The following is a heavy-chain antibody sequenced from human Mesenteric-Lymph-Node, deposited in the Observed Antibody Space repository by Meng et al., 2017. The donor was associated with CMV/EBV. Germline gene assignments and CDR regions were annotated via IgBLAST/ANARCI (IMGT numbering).Heavy chain of an antibody. CDR2: ISYDGSNK. CDR3: ARATAPRPAFYYYYGVDV. J-gene: IGHJ6*02. CDR1: GFTFSSYA. Sequence: GESLKISCAASGFTFSSYAMSWVRQAPGKGLEWVAFISYDGSNKFYADSVMGRFTISRDNSDNTLSLQMSSLRADDTGVYYCARATAPRPAFYYYYGVDVWGQGTTVTVSS. D-gene: IGHD6-6*01. V-gene: IGHV3-30*04.